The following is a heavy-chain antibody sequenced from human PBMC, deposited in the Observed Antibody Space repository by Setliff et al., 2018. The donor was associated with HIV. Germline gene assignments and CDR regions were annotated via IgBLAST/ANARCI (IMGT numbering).Heavy chain of an antibody. Sequence: GASVKVSCKASGYTFTSYAMHWVRQAPGQRLEWMGWINAGNGNTKYSQKFQGRITITRDISASTAYMELSSLRSEDTAVYYCARDETWGSLYYGLDVWGQGTTVTVSS. V-gene: IGHV1-3*01. CDR3: ARDETWGSLYYGLDV. CDR1: GYTFTSYA. D-gene: IGHD7-27*01. J-gene: IGHJ6*02. CDR2: INAGNGNT.